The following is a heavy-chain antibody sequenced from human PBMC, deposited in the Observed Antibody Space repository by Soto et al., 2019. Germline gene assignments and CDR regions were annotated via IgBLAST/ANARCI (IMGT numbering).Heavy chain of an antibody. D-gene: IGHD2-15*01. V-gene: IGHV1-69*02. CDR2: IIPILGIA. J-gene: IGHJ3*02. CDR1: GGTFSSYT. Sequence: SVKVSCKASGGTFSSYTISWVRQAPGQGLEWMGRIIPILGIANYAQKFQGRVTITADKSTSTAYMELSSLRSEDTAVYYCASTDIAVLVAATPVAIDIWGQGTIVTVSS. CDR3: ASTDIAVLVAATPVAIDI.